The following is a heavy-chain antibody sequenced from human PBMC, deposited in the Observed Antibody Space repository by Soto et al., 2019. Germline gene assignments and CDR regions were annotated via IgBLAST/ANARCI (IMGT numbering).Heavy chain of an antibody. J-gene: IGHJ3*02. CDR2: IWYDGSNK. D-gene: IGHD2-21*01. Sequence: QVQLVESGGGVVQPGRSLRLSCAASGFTFSSYGMHWVRQAPGKGLEWVAVIWYDGSNKYYADSVKGRFTISRDNSKNTLYLQMNSLRAEETAVYYCARDLKTPYCGGDCYATGAFDIWGQGTMVTVSS. CDR3: ARDLKTPYCGGDCYATGAFDI. V-gene: IGHV3-33*01. CDR1: GFTFSSYG.